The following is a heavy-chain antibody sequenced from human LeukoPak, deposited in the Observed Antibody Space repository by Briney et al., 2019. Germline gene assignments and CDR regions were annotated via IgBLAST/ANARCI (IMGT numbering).Heavy chain of an antibody. CDR3: ARVIPSTADWFDP. V-gene: IGHV4-34*01. CDR1: GGSFSGYY. CDR2: INHSGST. J-gene: IGHJ5*02. Sequence: PSETLSLTCAVYGGSFSGYYWSWIRQPPRKGLEWIGEINHSGSTNYNPSLKSRVTISVDTSKNQFSLKLSSVTAADTAVYYCARVIPSTADWFDPWGQGTLVTVSS. D-gene: IGHD2-21*01.